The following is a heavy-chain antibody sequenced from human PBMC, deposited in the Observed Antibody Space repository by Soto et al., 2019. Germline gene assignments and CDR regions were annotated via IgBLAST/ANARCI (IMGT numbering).Heavy chain of an antibody. CDR3: AKVGTMIVVVSTAPFFDY. Sequence: GGSLRLSCAASGFSVSDYAMSWVRQAPGKGLEWVSSISGSGDGTYYGDSVKGRFTLSRDTSQKTLYLQMNNLRGEDTAVYYCAKVGTMIVVVSTAPFFDYWGQGTLVTVSS. CDR2: ISGSGDGT. V-gene: IGHV3-23*01. D-gene: IGHD3-22*01. J-gene: IGHJ4*02. CDR1: GFSVSDYA.